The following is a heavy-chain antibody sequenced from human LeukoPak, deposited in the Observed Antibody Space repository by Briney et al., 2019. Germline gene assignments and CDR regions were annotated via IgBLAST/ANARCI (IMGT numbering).Heavy chain of an antibody. CDR1: GYTFTGYY. CDR3: ARVAQTSSPRAFDI. J-gene: IGHJ3*02. D-gene: IGHD6-13*01. V-gene: IGHV1-2*02. CDR2: INPNSGGT. Sequence: GASVKVSCKASGYTFTGYYMHWVRQAPGQGLEWMGWINPNSGGTNYAQKFQGRVTMTRDTSISTAYMELSRLRSDDTAVYYCARVAQTSSPRAFDIWGQGTMDTVSS.